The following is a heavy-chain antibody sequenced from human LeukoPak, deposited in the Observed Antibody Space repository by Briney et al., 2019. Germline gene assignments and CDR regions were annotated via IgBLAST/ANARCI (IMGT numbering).Heavy chain of an antibody. V-gene: IGHV3-43*02. CDR2: ISGDGGST. D-gene: IGHD3-10*01. J-gene: IGHJ4*02. Sequence: PGGSLRLSCAASGFTFDAYAMHWVRQAPGKGLEWVSLISGDGGSTYYADSVKGRFTISSDTSKNTMYLQMNSLRAEDTAVYYCARDLSPVVRASPMGYWGQGTLVTVSS. CDR1: GFTFDAYA. CDR3: ARDLSPVVRASPMGY.